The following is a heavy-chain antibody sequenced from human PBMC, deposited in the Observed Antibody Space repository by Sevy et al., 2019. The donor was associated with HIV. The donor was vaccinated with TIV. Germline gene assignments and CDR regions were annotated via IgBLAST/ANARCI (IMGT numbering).Heavy chain of an antibody. CDR1: GFTFRDYY. CDR2: ISDRSTTR. J-gene: IGHJ2*01. Sequence: GGSLRLSCAASGFTFRDYYMSWIRQAPGRGLEWLAYISDRSTTRYYADSVKGRFTISRDNAKNSLFLQMKSLRAEDTAVYYCAREGSLRYFDLWGRGTLVTVSS. CDR3: AREGSLRYFDL. V-gene: IGHV3-11*01. D-gene: IGHD3-10*01.